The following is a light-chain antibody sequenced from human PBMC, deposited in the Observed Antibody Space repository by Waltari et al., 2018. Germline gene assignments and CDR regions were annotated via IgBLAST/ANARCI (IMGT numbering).Light chain of an antibody. CDR1: QSISTY. CDR2: SAS. J-gene: IGKJ5*01. Sequence: DIQMTQSPSSLSASVGDRVTISCRASQSISTYLNWYQQKPGKAPKVLIFSASSLETGVPSRFSASGSGTDFTITINSLQAEDFAVYYCQQSYTTPRTFGQGTRLEIK. CDR3: QQSYTTPRT. V-gene: IGKV1-39*01.